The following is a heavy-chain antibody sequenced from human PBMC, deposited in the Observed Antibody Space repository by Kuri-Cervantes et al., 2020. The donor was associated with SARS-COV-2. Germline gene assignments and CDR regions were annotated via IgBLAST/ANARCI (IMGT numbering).Heavy chain of an antibody. CDR1: GFTFSSYG. D-gene: IGHD3-3*01. Sequence: GESLKISCAASGFTFSSYGMHWVRQAPGKGLEWVAFIRYDGSNKYYADSVKGRFTISRDSSKNTLYLQMNSLRAEDTAVYYCAKDSIRFLEWLYYMDVWGKGTTVTVSS. CDR3: AKDSIRFLEWLYYMDV. J-gene: IGHJ6*03. CDR2: IRYDGSNK. V-gene: IGHV3-30*02.